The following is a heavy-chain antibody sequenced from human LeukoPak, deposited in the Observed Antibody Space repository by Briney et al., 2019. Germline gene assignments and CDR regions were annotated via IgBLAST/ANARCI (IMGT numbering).Heavy chain of an antibody. J-gene: IGHJ4*02. D-gene: IGHD2-2*01. Sequence: PGGSLRLSCVGSGFTFSDYAISWVRQAPGKGLEWVTTISGSAESVYYADSVKGRFTISRDNSKNTVYVQMNRLRVDDTAVYYCAKEFMAASEYRGKGTLVTVFS. CDR1: GFTFSDYA. CDR2: ISGSAESV. CDR3: AKEFMAASEY. V-gene: IGHV3-23*01.